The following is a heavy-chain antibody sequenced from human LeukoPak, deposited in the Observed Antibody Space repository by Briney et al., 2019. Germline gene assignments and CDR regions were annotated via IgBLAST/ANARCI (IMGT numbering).Heavy chain of an antibody. CDR1: GYTFTSYY. D-gene: IGHD2-2*01. CDR2: INPSGGST. CDR3: ARENIVVVPAAHEYYFDY. V-gene: IGHV1-46*01. J-gene: IGHJ4*02. Sequence: GASVKVFCKASGYTFTSYYMHWVRQAPGQGLEWMGIINPSGGSTSYAQKFQGRVTMPRDTSTSTVYMELSSLRSEDTAVYYCARENIVVVPAAHEYYFDYWGQGTLVSVSS.